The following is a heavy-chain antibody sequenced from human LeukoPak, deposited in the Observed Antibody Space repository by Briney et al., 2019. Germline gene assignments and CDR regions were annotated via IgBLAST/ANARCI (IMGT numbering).Heavy chain of an antibody. CDR1: GFTFGNFW. D-gene: IGHD1-1*01. Sequence: GGSLRLSCTASGFTFGNFWMSWVRQAPGRGLQWVASMRGDGRLIHYVDSVEGRFTISRDNARNSLYLEMNSLRAEGTAVYYCARLFGGVTTFDFWGQGALVTVSS. J-gene: IGHJ4*02. CDR3: ARLFGGVTTFDF. CDR2: MRGDGRLI. V-gene: IGHV3-7*01.